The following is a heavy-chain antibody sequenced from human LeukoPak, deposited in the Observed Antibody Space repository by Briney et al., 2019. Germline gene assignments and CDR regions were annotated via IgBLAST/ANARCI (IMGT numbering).Heavy chain of an antibody. D-gene: IGHD5-18*01. CDR2: ISGDGGST. V-gene: IGHV3-43*02. CDR3: AKDRSGYSYGWTLDY. J-gene: IGHJ4*02. CDR1: GFTFDDYA. Sequence: GGSLRLSCAASGFTFDDYAMHWVRQAPGKGLEWVSLISGDGGSTYYADSVKGRFTISRDNSKNSLYLQMNSLRTEDTALYYCAKDRSGYSYGWTLDYWGQGTLVTVSS.